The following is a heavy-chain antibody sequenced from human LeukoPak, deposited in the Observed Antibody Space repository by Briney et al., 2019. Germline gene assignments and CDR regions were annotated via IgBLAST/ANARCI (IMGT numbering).Heavy chain of an antibody. CDR1: GFTFSSYE. V-gene: IGHV3-48*03. J-gene: IGHJ3*02. Sequence: GGSLRLSCAASGFTFSSYEMNWVRQAPGKGLEWVSYISSSGSTIYYADSVKGRFTISRDNAKNTLYLQMNSLRAEDTAVYYCARDKNDAFDIWGQGTMVTVSS. CDR3: ARDKNDAFDI. CDR2: ISSSGSTI.